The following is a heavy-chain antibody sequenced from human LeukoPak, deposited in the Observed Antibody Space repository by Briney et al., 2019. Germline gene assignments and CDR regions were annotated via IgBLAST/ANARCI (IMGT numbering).Heavy chain of an antibody. CDR2: ICYSGTT. V-gene: IGHV4-31*03. J-gene: IGHJ4*02. Sequence: SETLSLTCSVSGGSVSSGDYYWSWIRQYPGKGLLEWIGYICYSGTTYYNPSLKSRLTISVDTSKNQFSLRLGSVTVADTALYYCARKKGDGDYHIDYWGQGIPVTVSP. CDR1: GGSVSSGDYY. D-gene: IGHD4-17*01. CDR3: ARKKGDGDYHIDY.